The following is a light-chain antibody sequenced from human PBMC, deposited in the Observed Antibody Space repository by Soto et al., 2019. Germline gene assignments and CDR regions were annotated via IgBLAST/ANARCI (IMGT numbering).Light chain of an antibody. CDR1: SSNVGGYNY. J-gene: IGLJ1*01. CDR2: DVS. V-gene: IGLV2-11*01. CDR3: CAYAGRYTYV. Sequence: QSALTQPRSVSGSPAQSVTLSCTGTSSNVGGYNYVSWYQQHPGKAPKVMIYDVSKRPSGVPDRFSGSRSGNTASLTISGLQAEDEADYYCCAYAGRYTYVFGTGTKVTVL.